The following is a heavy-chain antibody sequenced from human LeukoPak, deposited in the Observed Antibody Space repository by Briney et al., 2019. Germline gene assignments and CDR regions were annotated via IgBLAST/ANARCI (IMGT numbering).Heavy chain of an antibody. J-gene: IGHJ3*02. CDR2: VSSDGSST. D-gene: IGHD1-26*01. CDR1: GFTFSSHW. V-gene: IGHV3-74*01. Sequence: GGSLRLSCVASGFTFSSHWMHWVRRAPGKGLVWVSRVSSDGSSTRYADSVQGRFTISRDNAKNTLYLQLNSLRAGGTAVYYCARGGSPPEALGDAFDIWGQGTMVTVSS. CDR3: ARGGSPPEALGDAFDI.